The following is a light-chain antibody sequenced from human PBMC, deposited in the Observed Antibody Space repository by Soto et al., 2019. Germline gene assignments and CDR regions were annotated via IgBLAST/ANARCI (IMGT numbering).Light chain of an antibody. Sequence: QDVLTQAPSETGAPGQTVTISCTGSRSNIGSGYDVHWYQLRPGTAPKLLIYGNLNRPSGVPDRFSGSRSGTSASLAITGLQAEDEADYYCQSYDNSLSAYVFGTGTKVTVL. J-gene: IGLJ1*01. CDR1: RSNIGSGYD. V-gene: IGLV1-40*01. CDR3: QSYDNSLSAYV. CDR2: GNL.